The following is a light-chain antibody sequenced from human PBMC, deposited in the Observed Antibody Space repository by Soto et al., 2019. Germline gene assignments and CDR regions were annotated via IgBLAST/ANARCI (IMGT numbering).Light chain of an antibody. V-gene: IGKV3-20*01. CDR2: GAS. Sequence: EIVLTQSPGTLSLSPGERATLSCRASQSVSSSYLAWYQQKPGQAPRLLMSGASSRASGVPVRFSGSGSGTDFTLTISRLEPEDFALYYCQQYGGSPITFGLGTRLEIK. J-gene: IGKJ5*01. CDR1: QSVSSSY. CDR3: QQYGGSPIT.